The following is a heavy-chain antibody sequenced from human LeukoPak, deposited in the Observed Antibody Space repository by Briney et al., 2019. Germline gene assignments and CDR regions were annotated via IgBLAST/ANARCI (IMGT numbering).Heavy chain of an antibody. Sequence: SETLSLTCTVSGGSISSYYWSWIRQPPGKGLEWIGYIYTSGSTNYNPSLKSRVTISVDTSKNQFSLKLSSVTDADTAVYYCARQRGSGSYVRFDPWGQGTLVTVSS. CDR3: ARQRGSGSYVRFDP. CDR1: GGSISSYY. J-gene: IGHJ5*02. D-gene: IGHD3-10*01. V-gene: IGHV4-4*09. CDR2: IYTSGST.